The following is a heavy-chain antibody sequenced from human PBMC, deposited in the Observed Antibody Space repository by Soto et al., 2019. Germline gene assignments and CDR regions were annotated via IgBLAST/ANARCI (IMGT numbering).Heavy chain of an antibody. V-gene: IGHV3-30*18. J-gene: IGHJ6*02. CDR3: AKHQTYYLYAMDV. CDR1: GFTFTNYA. CDR2: ISYGGSNK. Sequence: QVQLVESGGGVVQPGRSLRLSCAASGFTFTNYAMHWVRQAPGKGLEWVALISYGGSNKNYADSVKGRFTISRDNSKNTLYLQMNSLRAEETAVYYCAKHQTYYLYAMDVWGQGTTVTVSS. D-gene: IGHD2-21*01.